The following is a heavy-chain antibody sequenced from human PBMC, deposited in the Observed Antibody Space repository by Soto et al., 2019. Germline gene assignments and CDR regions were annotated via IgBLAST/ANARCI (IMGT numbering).Heavy chain of an antibody. CDR3: AAGGSSSSPYYYYGMDV. J-gene: IGHJ6*02. Sequence: AASVKVSCKASGFTFTSSAVQWVRQARGQRLEWIGWIVVGSGNTNYAQKFQERVTITRDMSTSTAYMELSSLRSEDTAVYYCAAGGSSSSPYYYYGMDVWGQGTTVTVSS. D-gene: IGHD6-6*01. CDR1: GFTFTSSA. V-gene: IGHV1-58*01. CDR2: IVVGSGNT.